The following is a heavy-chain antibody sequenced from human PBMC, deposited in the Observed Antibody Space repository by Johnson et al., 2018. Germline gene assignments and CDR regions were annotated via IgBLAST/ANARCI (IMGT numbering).Heavy chain of an antibody. V-gene: IGHV3-9*01. CDR1: GFTFDDYA. Sequence: VQLVESGGGLVQXGRSXRLXCAASGFTFDDYAMHWVRQAPGKGLEWVSGISWNSGSIGSADSVQCRFTSSRDNAKNSLYLQMNSRRAEDTASYYCAKGGYYYYMDVWGKGTTVTVSS. J-gene: IGHJ6*03. CDR2: ISWNSGSI. CDR3: AKGGYYYYMDV.